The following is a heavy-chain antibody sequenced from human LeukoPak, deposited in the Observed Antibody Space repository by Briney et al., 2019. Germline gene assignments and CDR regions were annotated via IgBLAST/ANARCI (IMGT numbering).Heavy chain of an antibody. J-gene: IGHJ4*02. Sequence: GGSLRLSCAGSGFTFSSYNMNWVRQAPGKGLEWVAVISYDGSNKYYADSVKGRFTISRDNSKNTLYLQMNSLRAEDTAVYYCARDQLLMYYFDYWGQGTLVTVSS. CDR2: ISYDGSNK. CDR3: ARDQLLMYYFDY. CDR1: GFTFSSYN. D-gene: IGHD2-2*01. V-gene: IGHV3-30*03.